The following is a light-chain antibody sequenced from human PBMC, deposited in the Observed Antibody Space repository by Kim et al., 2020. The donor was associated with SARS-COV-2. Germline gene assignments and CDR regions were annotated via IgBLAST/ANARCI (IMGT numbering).Light chain of an antibody. CDR2: AAS. J-gene: IGKJ1*01. Sequence: ASVGDRVTITCRASQDISNYLAWYQQKPGKVPKLLIYAASALQLGVPSRFSGSGSGTDFTLTVTRLQPEDVATYYCQKYNSAPWTFGQGTKVDIK. CDR3: QKYNSAPWT. V-gene: IGKV1-27*01. CDR1: QDISNY.